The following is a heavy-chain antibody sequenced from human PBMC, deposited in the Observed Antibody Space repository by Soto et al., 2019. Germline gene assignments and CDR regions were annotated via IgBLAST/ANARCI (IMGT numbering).Heavy chain of an antibody. J-gene: IGHJ4*02. CDR1: GFTFSMYW. CDR3: ARACNRSGCPYY. V-gene: IGHV3-7*01. CDR2: IKQDGSDK. Sequence: GGSLRLSCAASGFTFSMYWMSWVRQAPGKGLEWVTNIKQDGSDKYHVDSVKGRFTISRDNAQSSLDLQMNSLRAEDTAVYYCARACNRSGCPYYWGQGILVTVSS. D-gene: IGHD6-19*01.